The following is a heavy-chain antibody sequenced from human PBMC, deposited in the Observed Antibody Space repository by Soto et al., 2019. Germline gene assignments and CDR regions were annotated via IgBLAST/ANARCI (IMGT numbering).Heavy chain of an antibody. CDR1: GFTFNSAA. D-gene: IGHD3-16*01. CDR3: AKDSHWGIISPSHDY. CDR2: FRESGGTT. V-gene: IGHV3-23*01. Sequence: VHLSESGGGLVQPGGSLRLSCAASGFTFNSAAMSWVRQAPGKGLEWVATFRESGGTTHYADSVKGRFTISRDASKNMLNLQMNSSRAEDTAIYYCAKDSHWGIISPSHDYWGQGTRVTVSS. J-gene: IGHJ4*02.